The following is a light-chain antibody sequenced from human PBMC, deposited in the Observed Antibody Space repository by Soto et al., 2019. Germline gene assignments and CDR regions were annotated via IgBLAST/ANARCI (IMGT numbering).Light chain of an antibody. V-gene: IGLV4-69*01. Sequence: QLVLTQSPSASASLGASVKLTCTLSRGHRTYAIAWHQQQPEKGPRYLMNLNSDGRHTKGDGIPDRFSGSSSGTERYLTISSLQSEDEADYYCQTWGTGLLVFGGGTQLTVL. CDR3: QTWGTGLLV. CDR1: RGHRTYA. J-gene: IGLJ2*01. CDR2: LNSDGRH.